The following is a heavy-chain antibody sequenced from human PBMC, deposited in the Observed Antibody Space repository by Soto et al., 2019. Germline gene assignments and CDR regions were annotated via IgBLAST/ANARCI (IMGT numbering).Heavy chain of an antibody. J-gene: IGHJ5*02. V-gene: IGHV1-3*01. Sequence: ASEKVSCKASGYTFTSYAMHWVRQAPGQRLEWMGWINAGNGNTKYSQKFQGRVTITRDTSASTAYMELSSLRSEDTAVYYCARSTMVRGVTPWGQGTLVTVSS. CDR1: GYTFTSYA. CDR2: INAGNGNT. CDR3: ARSTMVRGVTP. D-gene: IGHD3-10*01.